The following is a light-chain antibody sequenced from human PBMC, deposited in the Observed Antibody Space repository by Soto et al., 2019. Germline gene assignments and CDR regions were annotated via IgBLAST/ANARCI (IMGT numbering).Light chain of an antibody. J-gene: IGLJ1*01. CDR3: STYTSSLYV. V-gene: IGLV2-14*01. CDR1: SSDVGGYNY. CDR2: DVS. Sequence: QSALTQPASVSGSPGQSITISCTGTSSDVGGYNYVSWYQQHPGKAPKLMIYDVSNRPSVVSNRFSGSKSGNTTSMTISGLQAEDEAYYCCSTYTSSLYVFLTGPKLTVL.